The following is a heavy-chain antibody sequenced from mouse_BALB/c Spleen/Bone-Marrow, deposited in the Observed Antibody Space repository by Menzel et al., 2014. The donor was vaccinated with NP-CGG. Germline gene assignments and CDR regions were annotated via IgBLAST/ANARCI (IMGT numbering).Heavy chain of an antibody. J-gene: IGHJ3*01. V-gene: IGHV6-6*02. CDR3: TSMRRRGFAY. Sequence: VKLQESGGGLVQPGGSMKLSCVASGFTFSNYWMNWVRQSPEKGLEWVAEIRLKSNNYATHYAESVKGRFTISRDDSKSSVYLQMNNLRAEDTGIYYCTSMRRRGFAYWGQGTLVTVSA. D-gene: IGHD2-3*01. CDR1: GFTFSNYW. CDR2: IRLKSNNYAT.